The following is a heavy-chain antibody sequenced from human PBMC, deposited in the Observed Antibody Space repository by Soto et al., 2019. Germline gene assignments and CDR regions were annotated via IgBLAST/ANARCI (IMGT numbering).Heavy chain of an antibody. V-gene: IGHV3-53*01. CDR2: IYSGGST. CDR3: ARGFQSSFGY. Sequence: GGSLRLSCAASGFTVSNSYMSWVRQAPGKGLEWVSVIYSGGSTYYADSVKGRFTISRDSSKNTLYLQMNSLRAEDTAVYYCARGFQSSFGYWGQGTLVTVSS. CDR1: GFTVSNSY. J-gene: IGHJ4*02. D-gene: IGHD2-21*01.